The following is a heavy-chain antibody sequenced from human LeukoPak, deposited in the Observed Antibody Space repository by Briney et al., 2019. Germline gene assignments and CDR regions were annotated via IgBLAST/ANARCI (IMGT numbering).Heavy chain of an antibody. CDR3: AGQRVSGSSGTTHGDDAFDI. Sequence: GSSVKVSCKASGGTFSSYAISWVRQAPGQGLEWMGGIIPIFGTANYAQKFQGRVTITTDESTSTAYMELSSLRSEDTAVYYCAGQRVSGSSGTTHGDDAFDIWGQGTMVTVSS. CDR2: IIPIFGTA. CDR1: GGTFSSYA. J-gene: IGHJ3*02. D-gene: IGHD3-22*01. V-gene: IGHV1-69*05.